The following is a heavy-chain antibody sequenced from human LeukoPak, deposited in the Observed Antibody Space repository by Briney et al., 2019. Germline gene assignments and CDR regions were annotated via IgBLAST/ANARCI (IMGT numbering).Heavy chain of an antibody. Sequence: GGSLRLSCAASGFTFSDHYMSWIRQAPGKGLEWVSYISSSGSSIDYADSVKGRFTTSRDNAKNSLYLQMNSPRAEDTAVYYCASPSGGLIVVAGGAFDIWGQGTMVTVSS. CDR2: ISSSGSSI. D-gene: IGHD2-21*01. V-gene: IGHV3-11*01. CDR1: GFTFSDHY. J-gene: IGHJ3*02. CDR3: ASPSGGLIVVAGGAFDI.